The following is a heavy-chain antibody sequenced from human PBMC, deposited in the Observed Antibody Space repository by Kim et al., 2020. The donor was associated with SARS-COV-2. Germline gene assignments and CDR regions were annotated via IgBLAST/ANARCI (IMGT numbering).Heavy chain of an antibody. J-gene: IGHJ4*02. Sequence: GGSLRLSCVVSGFTFTNYAMNWVRQAPGKGLEWVSVIDSGGSSTYHVDSVKGRFTISRDNSKNTLYLQMNSLRAEDTAVYYCAAGYCSGGSCPRSPDLDYWGQRTLITFST. CDR1: GFTFTNYA. CDR2: IDSGGSST. D-gene: IGHD2-15*01. CDR3: AAGYCSGGSCPRSPDLDY. V-gene: IGHV3-23*03.